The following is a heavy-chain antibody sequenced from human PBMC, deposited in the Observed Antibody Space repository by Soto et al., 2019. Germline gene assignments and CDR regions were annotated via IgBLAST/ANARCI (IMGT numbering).Heavy chain of an antibody. CDR2: IYYSGST. V-gene: IGHV4-31*03. Sequence: SETLSLTCTVSGGSISSGGYYWSWIRQHPGKGLEWIGYIYYSGSTYYNPSLKTRVIISRDTSKNQFSLKLSSVTAADTAVYYCARGLFYGDYGKNWFDPWGQGTLVTVSS. D-gene: IGHD4-17*01. J-gene: IGHJ5*02. CDR3: ARGLFYGDYGKNWFDP. CDR1: GGSISSGGYY.